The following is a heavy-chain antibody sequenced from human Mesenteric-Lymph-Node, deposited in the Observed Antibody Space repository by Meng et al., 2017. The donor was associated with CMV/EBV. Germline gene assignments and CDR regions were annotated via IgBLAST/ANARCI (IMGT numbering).Heavy chain of an antibody. CDR1: GFTFRAYS. D-gene: IGHD3-22*01. CDR3: AKERTHYYESSGRSFDY. J-gene: IGHJ4*02. Sequence: GGSLRLSCAASGFTFRAYSMNWVRQAPGQGLEWVSSISGTSGYKFYADSVKGRFTISRDNAKTSLYLQMNNLRAEDTAVYFCAKERTHYYESSGRSFDYWGQGALVTVSS. CDR2: ISGTSGYK. V-gene: IGHV3-21*01.